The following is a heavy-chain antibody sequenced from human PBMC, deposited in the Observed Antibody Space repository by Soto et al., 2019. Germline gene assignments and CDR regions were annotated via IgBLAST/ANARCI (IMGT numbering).Heavy chain of an antibody. CDR3: AREDYYDSSGYLPVRYYFGMDV. D-gene: IGHD3-22*01. CDR1: GYTFTTYG. CDR2: ISGYNDNR. Sequence: GASVKVSCKASGYTFTTYGISWVRQAPGQGLACMGWISGYNDNRNYAQNLQGRVTMTTDTSTSTAYMELRSLKSDDTAVYYCAREDYYDSSGYLPVRYYFGMDVWGQGTTVTVSS. V-gene: IGHV1-18*04. J-gene: IGHJ6*02.